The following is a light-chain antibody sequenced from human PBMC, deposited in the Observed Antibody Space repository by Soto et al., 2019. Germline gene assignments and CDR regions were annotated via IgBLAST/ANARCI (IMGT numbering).Light chain of an antibody. Sequence: QSALTQPASVSGSPGQSITISCTGTSSDVATYNLVSWYQQRPGTAPQLLISEVTKRPSGVSTRFSGSQSGNTASLTISGLQADDEADYYCCSRVFGGGTKVTVL. J-gene: IGLJ3*02. CDR1: SSDVATYNL. V-gene: IGLV2-23*02. CDR3: CSRV. CDR2: EVT.